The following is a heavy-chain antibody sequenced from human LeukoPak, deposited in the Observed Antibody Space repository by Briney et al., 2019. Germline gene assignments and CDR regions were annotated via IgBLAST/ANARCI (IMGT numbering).Heavy chain of an antibody. D-gene: IGHD1-14*01. Sequence: GGSLRLSCAASGFTFSSYAMHWVRQAPGKGLEWVAVISYDGSNKYYADSVKGRFTISRDNAKNSLYLQMNSLRAEDTALYYCAKDARPGSFWGQGTMVTVSS. CDR3: AKDARPGSF. CDR2: ISYDGSNK. V-gene: IGHV3-30*04. CDR1: GFTFSSYA. J-gene: IGHJ3*01.